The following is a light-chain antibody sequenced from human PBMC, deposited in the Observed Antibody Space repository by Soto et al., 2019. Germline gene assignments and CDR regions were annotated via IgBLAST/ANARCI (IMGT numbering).Light chain of an antibody. V-gene: IGKV3-20*01. J-gene: IGKJ1*01. Sequence: EIVLTQSPGTLSLFPGERATLSCRATQSVNSDYLAWYQQKPGQAPRLLIYIASRRATGIPDRFSGSGSGTDFTRPIIILEQEDFAVYYCQQYGTSPWTVGQGTKVEIK. CDR2: IAS. CDR3: QQYGTSPWT. CDR1: QSVNSDY.